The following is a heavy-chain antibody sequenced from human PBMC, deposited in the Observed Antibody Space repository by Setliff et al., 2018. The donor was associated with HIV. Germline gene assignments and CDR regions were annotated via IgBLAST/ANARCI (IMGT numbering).Heavy chain of an antibody. CDR1: GGSISNTNYY. J-gene: IGHJ4*01. Sequence: SETLSLTCTVSGGSISNTNYYWGWIRQPPGKGLEWIGAIDYSGITYYNPSLKSRVTVSIVTSKNQFSLKLHSVTAADTAVYFCATLRWLRSKHSDYWGQGTLVTVSS. V-gene: IGHV4-39*01. CDR2: IDYSGIT. CDR3: ATLRWLRSKHSDY. D-gene: IGHD5-12*01.